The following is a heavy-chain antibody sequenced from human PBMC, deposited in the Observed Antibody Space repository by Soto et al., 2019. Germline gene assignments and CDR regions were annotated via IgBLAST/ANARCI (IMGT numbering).Heavy chain of an antibody. Sequence: LRLSCAASGFTFSSYWMSWVRQAPGKGLEWVANIKQDGSEKYYVDSVKGRFTISRDNAKNSLYLQMNSLRAEDTAVYYCARGRRNWNDDFWFDPWGQGTLVTVS. CDR3: ARGRRNWNDDFWFDP. V-gene: IGHV3-7*03. CDR1: GFTFSSYW. D-gene: IGHD1-20*01. CDR2: IKQDGSEK. J-gene: IGHJ5*02.